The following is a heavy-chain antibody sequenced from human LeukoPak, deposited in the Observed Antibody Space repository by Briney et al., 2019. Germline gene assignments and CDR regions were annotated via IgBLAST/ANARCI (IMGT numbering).Heavy chain of an antibody. CDR3: ARGGLEQWLAFDY. CDR2: INTDGSRT. J-gene: IGHJ4*02. D-gene: IGHD6-19*01. Sequence: GGSLRLSCAASGFSFSTSWMHWVRQAPGKGLVWVSRINTDGSRTSHADSVKGLFTTSRDTTKNTLYLQMNSLRAEDTAVYYCARGGLEQWLAFDYWGQGTLVTVSS. V-gene: IGHV3-74*01. CDR1: GFSFSTSW.